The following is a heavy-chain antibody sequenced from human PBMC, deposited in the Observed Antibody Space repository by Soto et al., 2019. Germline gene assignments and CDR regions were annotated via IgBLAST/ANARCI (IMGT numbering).Heavy chain of an antibody. J-gene: IGHJ4*02. CDR1: GFNFPTFW. V-gene: IGHV5-51*01. Sequence: LGESLKISCKHSGFNFPTFWIGWVRQMPGKGLEWMGIIYPGDSDTRYSPSFQGQVTISADKSISTAYLQWSSLKASDTAMYYCARVRDGYNWGYYFDYWGQGTLVTVSS. D-gene: IGHD5-12*01. CDR2: IYPGDSDT. CDR3: ARVRDGYNWGYYFDY.